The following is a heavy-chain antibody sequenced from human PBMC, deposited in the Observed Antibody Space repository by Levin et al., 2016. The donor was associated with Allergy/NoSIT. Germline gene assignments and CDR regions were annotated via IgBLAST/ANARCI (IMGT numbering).Heavy chain of an antibody. CDR3: AREPGIAVAGYFDY. CDR1: GFTFSDYY. Sequence: GESLKISCAASGFTFSDYYMSWIRQAPGKGLEWVSYISSSGSTIYYADSVKGRFTISRDNAKNSLYLQMNSLRAEDTAVYYCAREPGIAVAGYFDYWGQGTLVTVSS. D-gene: IGHD6-19*01. CDR2: ISSSGSTI. V-gene: IGHV3-11*01. J-gene: IGHJ4*02.